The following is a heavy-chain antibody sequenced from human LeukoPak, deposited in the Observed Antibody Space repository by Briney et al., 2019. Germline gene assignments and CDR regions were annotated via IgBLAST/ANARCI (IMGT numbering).Heavy chain of an antibody. J-gene: IGHJ5*02. CDR2: IYHSGST. CDR1: GYSISSGYY. CDR3: ARVGYDSWSGYYSGLNWFDP. D-gene: IGHD3-3*01. Sequence: SETLSLTCTVSGYSISSGYYWGWIRQPPGKGLEWIGSIYHSGSTYYNPSLKSRVTISVDTSKNPSPLKLSSVTAADPAVYYCARVGYDSWSGYYSGLNWFDPWGQGTLVTVSS. V-gene: IGHV4-38-2*02.